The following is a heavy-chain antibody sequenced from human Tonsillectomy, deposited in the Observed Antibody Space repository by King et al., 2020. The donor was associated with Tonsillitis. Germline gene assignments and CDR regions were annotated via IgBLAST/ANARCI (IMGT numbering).Heavy chain of an antibody. Sequence: VQLVEFGGGLVQPGRSLRLSCTASGFTFGDYAMSWVRQAPGKGLEWVGFIRSKAYGGTTEYAASVKGRFTISRDDSKSIAYLQMNSLKTEDTAVYYCTSCITIFGVVLNWYFDLWGRGTLVTVSS. J-gene: IGHJ2*01. D-gene: IGHD3-3*01. CDR1: GFTFGDYA. CDR2: IRSKAYGGTT. V-gene: IGHV3-49*04. CDR3: TSCITIFGVVLNWYFDL.